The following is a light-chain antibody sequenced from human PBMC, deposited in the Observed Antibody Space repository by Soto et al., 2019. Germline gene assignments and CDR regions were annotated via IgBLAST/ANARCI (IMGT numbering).Light chain of an antibody. CDR2: KAS. J-gene: IGKJ1*01. CDR3: QQYNDYSWT. V-gene: IGKV1-5*03. Sequence: IQMTQSPSTLSASVGDRVAITCRASQSIGIWLAWYQKIPGKAPRFLIYKASTLQTGVPSRFSGSGSGTEFTLTISSLQPDDFATYYCQQYNDYSWTFGQGTKVEIK. CDR1: QSIGIW.